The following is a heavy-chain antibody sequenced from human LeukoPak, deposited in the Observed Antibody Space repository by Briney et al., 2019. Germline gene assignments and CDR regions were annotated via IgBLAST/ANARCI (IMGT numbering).Heavy chain of an antibody. CDR3: VKSSYYDSSGYYREYYFDH. Sequence: GGSLRLSCAASGFSFSSYGMTWVRQAPGKGLEWVSSISGGGGSTNSADSVKGRFTISRDNSKNTLYLQMNSLRAEDTAVYYCVKSSYYDSSGYYREYYFDHWGQGTLVTVSS. J-gene: IGHJ4*02. V-gene: IGHV3-23*01. CDR1: GFSFSSYG. CDR2: ISGGGGST. D-gene: IGHD3-22*01.